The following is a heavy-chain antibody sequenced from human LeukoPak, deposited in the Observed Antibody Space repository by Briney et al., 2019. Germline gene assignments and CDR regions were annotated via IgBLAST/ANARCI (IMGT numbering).Heavy chain of an antibody. CDR3: ARGSGYMDV. CDR1: GGSISSYY. CDR2: VYYSGST. J-gene: IGHJ6*03. V-gene: IGHV4-59*01. Sequence: SETLSLTCTVSGGSISSYYWNWIRQPPGKGLKWIAYVYYSGSTNCNPSLKSRVTISVDTSKNQFSLKLSSVTDADTALYYCARGSGYMDVWGKGSTVTVSS.